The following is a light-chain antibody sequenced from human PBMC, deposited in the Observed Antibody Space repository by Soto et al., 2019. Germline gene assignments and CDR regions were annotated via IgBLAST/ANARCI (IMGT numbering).Light chain of an antibody. J-gene: IGKJ1*01. CDR2: DAS. V-gene: IGKV1-5*01. Sequence: SVGDRVTITCRASQTISSWLAWYQQKPGEAPKLLIYDASALPRGVPSRFSGSGSGTKFTLTISSLQPDDFATYYCQHYNSYSEAFGQGTKVDIK. CDR1: QTISSW. CDR3: QHYNSYSEA.